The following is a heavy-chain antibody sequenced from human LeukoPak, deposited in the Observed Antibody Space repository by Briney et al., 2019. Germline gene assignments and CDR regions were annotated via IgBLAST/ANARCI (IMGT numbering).Heavy chain of an antibody. D-gene: IGHD1-26*01. CDR2: ISGSGGST. V-gene: IGHV3-23*01. CDR3: AKGPHSGSYYYNYFDY. J-gene: IGHJ4*02. CDR1: GFTFSSYA. Sequence: GGSLRLSCAASGFTFSSYAMSWVRQAPGKGLEWVSAISGSGGSTYYADSVKGRFTISRDNSKNTLYLQMNNLRAEDTAVYYCAKGPHSGSYYYNYFDYWGQGTLVTVSS.